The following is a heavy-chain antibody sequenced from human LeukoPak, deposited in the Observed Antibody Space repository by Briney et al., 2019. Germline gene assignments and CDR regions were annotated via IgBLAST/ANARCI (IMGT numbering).Heavy chain of an antibody. CDR1: GYTFTSYG. CDR2: INPNSGGT. J-gene: IGHJ4*02. D-gene: IGHD5-18*01. CDR3: ARVGLDTAMVTWVAFDY. Sequence: ASAKVSCTSSGYTFTSYGIIWVRQAPGQGLEWMGWINPNSGGTNYAQKFQGRVTMTRDTSISTAYMELSRLRSDDTAVYYCARVGLDTAMVTWVAFDYWGQGTLVTVSS. V-gene: IGHV1-2*02.